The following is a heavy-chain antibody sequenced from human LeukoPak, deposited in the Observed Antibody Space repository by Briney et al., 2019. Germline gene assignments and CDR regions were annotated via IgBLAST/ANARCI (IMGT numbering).Heavy chain of an antibody. J-gene: IGHJ6*03. CDR1: GYTFTSYG. CDR2: ISAYNGNT. V-gene: IGHV1-18*01. Sequence: GASVKVSCKASGYTFTSYGISWVRQAPGQGLEWMGCISAYNGNTNYAQKLQDRVTMTTDTSPSTAYMELRSLRSDDTAVYYRARGYYDSSGYYPRYYYYMDVWGKGTTVTVSS. D-gene: IGHD3-22*01. CDR3: ARGYYDSSGYYPRYYYYMDV.